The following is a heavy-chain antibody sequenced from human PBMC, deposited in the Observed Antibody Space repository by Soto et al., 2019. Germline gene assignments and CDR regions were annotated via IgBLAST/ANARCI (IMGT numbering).Heavy chain of an antibody. CDR3: ARHVPGEDSGSYYASDAFDI. V-gene: IGHV4-39*01. CDR2: IYYSGST. J-gene: IGHJ3*02. CDR1: GGSISSSSYY. Sequence: QLQLQESGPGLVKPSETLSLTCTVSGGSISSSSYYWGWIRQPPGKGLEWIGSIYYSGSTYYNPSLTGRVTISVDTSNNQVSLKLSSVTAADTAVSYCARHVPGEDSGSYYASDAFDIWGQGTMVTVSS. D-gene: IGHD1-26*01.